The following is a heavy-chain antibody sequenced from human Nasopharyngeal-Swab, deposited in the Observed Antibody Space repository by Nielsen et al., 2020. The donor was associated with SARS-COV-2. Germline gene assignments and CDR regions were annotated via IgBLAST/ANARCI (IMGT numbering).Heavy chain of an antibody. D-gene: IGHD3-3*01. V-gene: IGHV3-21*01. J-gene: IGHJ4*02. CDR2: ISSSSTYI. CDR3: ARSPYYDFWSGYYTRFDY. Sequence: GRQAPGKGLEWGSSISSSSTYIYYADSVKGRFTVSRDNAKNSLYLQMSSLRIEDAAVYYCARSPYYDFWSGYYTRFDYWGRGTLVTVSS.